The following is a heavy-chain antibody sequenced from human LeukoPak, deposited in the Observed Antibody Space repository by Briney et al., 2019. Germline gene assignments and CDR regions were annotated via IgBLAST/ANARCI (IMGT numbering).Heavy chain of an antibody. D-gene: IGHD3-3*01. CDR1: GFTFSSYG. Sequence: GGSLRLSCAASGFTFSSYGMHWVRQAPGKGLEWVAVISYDGSNKYYADSVKGRFTISRDNSKNTLYLQMNSLRAEDTAVYYCAKSLGFLDYWGQGTLVTVSS. J-gene: IGHJ4*02. CDR2: ISYDGSNK. V-gene: IGHV3-30*18. CDR3: AKSLGFLDY.